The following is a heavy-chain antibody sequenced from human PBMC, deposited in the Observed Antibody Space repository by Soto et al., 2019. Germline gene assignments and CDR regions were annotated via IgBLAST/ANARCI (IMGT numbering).Heavy chain of an antibody. V-gene: IGHV2-5*02. Sequence: QITLKESGPTLVKPTQTLTLTCNVSGVSLSTSGVGVGWIRQPPGKALEWLALIYWDDDKRSSPSLKSRLTITKDTTKNQVVLTMTNMAPGDTATYYCARRRAAKFNYWGQGTLVTVSS. J-gene: IGHJ4*02. CDR1: GVSLSTSGVG. CDR3: ARRRAAKFNY. D-gene: IGHD2-15*01. CDR2: IYWDDDK.